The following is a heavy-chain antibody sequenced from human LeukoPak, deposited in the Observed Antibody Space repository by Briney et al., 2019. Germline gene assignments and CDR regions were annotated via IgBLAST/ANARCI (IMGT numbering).Heavy chain of an antibody. CDR1: GYTFTSYD. D-gene: IGHD2-15*01. J-gene: IGHJ6*03. CDR2: MNPNSGNT. V-gene: IGHV1-8*01. Sequence: ASVKVSCKASGYTFTSYDINWVRQATGQGLEWMGRMNPNSGNTGYAQKFQGRVTMTRNTSISTAYMELSSLRSEDTAVYYCARNEVVAAAPDYYYYYYMDVWGKGTTVTVSS. CDR3: ARNEVVAAAPDYYYYYYMDV.